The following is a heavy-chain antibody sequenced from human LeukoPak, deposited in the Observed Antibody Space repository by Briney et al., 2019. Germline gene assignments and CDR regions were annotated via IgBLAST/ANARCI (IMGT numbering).Heavy chain of an antibody. CDR1: GFTFSNFA. V-gene: IGHV3-21*01. CDR2: IVGSSST. CDR3: ARIGAGSSRDY. Sequence: GGSLRLSCAASGFTFSNFAMTLVRQAPGKGLEWVSSIVGSSSTYYADSLKGRFTISRDNAKNSLYLKLNSLRAEDTDVYYCARIGAGSSRDYWGQGTLVTVSS. J-gene: IGHJ4*02. D-gene: IGHD6-13*01.